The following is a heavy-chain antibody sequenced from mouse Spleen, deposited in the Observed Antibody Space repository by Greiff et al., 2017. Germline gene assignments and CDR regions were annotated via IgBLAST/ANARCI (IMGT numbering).Heavy chain of an antibody. CDR2: IDPSDSYT. CDR3: ARGGDYFDY. Sequence: QVQLKQSGAELVMPGASVKLSCKASGYTFTSYLMHWVKQRPGQGLEWIGEIDPSDSYTNYNQKFKGKATLTVDKSSSTAYMQLSSLTSEDSAVYYCARGGDYFDYWGQGTTLTVSS. V-gene: IGHV1-69*01. J-gene: IGHJ2*01. CDR1: GYTFTSYL.